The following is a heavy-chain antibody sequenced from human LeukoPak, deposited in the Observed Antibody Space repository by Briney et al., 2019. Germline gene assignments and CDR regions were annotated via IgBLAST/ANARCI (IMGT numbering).Heavy chain of an antibody. CDR2: IRSSGSTI. D-gene: IGHD1-26*01. J-gene: IGHJ4*02. CDR3: AKEWERSGNFDY. V-gene: IGHV3-11*01. CDR1: GFTLSDYY. Sequence: GGSLRLSCAASGFTLSDYYMSWVRQAPGKGLEWVSYIRSSGSTIYYADSVKGRFTISRDNAKNSLYLQMNSLRAGVTAVDSCAKEWERSGNFDYWGQGALVTVSS.